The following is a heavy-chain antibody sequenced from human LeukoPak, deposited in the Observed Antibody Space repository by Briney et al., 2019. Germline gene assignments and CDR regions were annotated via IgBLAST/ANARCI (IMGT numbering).Heavy chain of an antibody. J-gene: IGHJ4*02. CDR1: CGSISSGSYY. V-gene: IGHV4-61*02. CDR2: IYTSGST. Sequence: SQTLSLPRTVSCGSISSGSYYWSWIRQPAGKALEWIGRIYTSGSTNYNPSLKSRVTISVDTSKNQFSLKLSSVTAADTAVYYCSAEPQDYYDSSGYSDYWGQGTLVTVSS. D-gene: IGHD3-22*01. CDR3: SAEPQDYYDSSGYSDY.